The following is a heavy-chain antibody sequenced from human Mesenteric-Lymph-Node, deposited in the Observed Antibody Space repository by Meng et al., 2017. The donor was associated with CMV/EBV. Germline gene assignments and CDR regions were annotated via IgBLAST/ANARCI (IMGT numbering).Heavy chain of an antibody. CDR2: MKPRDGST. CDR1: GYTFTSYY. Sequence: SCKASGYTFTSYYIHWVRQAPGQGLQWMGIMKPRDGSTDYAQMFRGRVTMTRDTSTSTVYMELSSLRSDDTAVYYCARLEGITASAADWGQGTLVTVSS. CDR3: ARLEGITASAAD. V-gene: IGHV1-46*01. J-gene: IGHJ4*02. D-gene: IGHD6-13*01.